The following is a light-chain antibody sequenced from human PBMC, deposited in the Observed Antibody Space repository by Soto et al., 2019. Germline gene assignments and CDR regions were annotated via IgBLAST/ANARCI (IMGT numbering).Light chain of an antibody. Sequence: QSALSHPPSACWTPGHRVTISCSGSRSNIGTNSVYWYQKLPGTAPRVLIYSNNQRPSGVPDRFSGSKSGTSASLAISGLRSEDDPDYHCAAWDDSLSAYVFGAGTKVTV. J-gene: IGLJ1*01. V-gene: IGLV1-47*02. CDR1: RSNIGTNS. CDR2: SNN. CDR3: AAWDDSLSAYV.